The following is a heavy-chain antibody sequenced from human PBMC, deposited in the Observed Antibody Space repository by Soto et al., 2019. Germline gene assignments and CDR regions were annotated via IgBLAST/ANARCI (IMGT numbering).Heavy chain of an antibody. D-gene: IGHD4-17*01. Sequence: GGSLRLSCAASGFTFSSYGMHWVGQAPGKGLEWVAVIWYDGSNKYYADSVKGRFTISRDNSKNTLYLQMNSLRAEDTAVYYCARPTDYGDSYYFDYWGQGTLVTVSS. CDR3: ARPTDYGDSYYFDY. CDR1: GFTFSSYG. CDR2: IWYDGSNK. J-gene: IGHJ4*02. V-gene: IGHV3-33*08.